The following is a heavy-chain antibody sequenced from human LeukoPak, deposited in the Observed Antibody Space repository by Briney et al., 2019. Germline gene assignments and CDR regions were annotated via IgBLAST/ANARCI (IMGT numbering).Heavy chain of an antibody. CDR1: GFTVSSDY. CDR2: IYSGGST. D-gene: IGHD2-15*01. V-gene: IGHV3-66*01. Sequence: GGSLRLSCAASGFTVSSDYMSWVRQAPGKGLEWVSVIYSGGSTYYADSVKGRFTISRDNSKNTLYLQMNSLRAEDTAVYHCARDSGYSSGYPFDYWGQGTLVTVSS. CDR3: ARDSGYSSGYPFDY. J-gene: IGHJ4*02.